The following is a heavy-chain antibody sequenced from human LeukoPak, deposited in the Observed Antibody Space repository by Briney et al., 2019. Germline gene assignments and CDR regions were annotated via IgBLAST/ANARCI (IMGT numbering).Heavy chain of an antibody. D-gene: IGHD3-22*01. V-gene: IGHV4-59*08. J-gene: IGHJ4*02. CDR3: ARAALYYYDSSGYPTLDGFDY. CDR1: GGSFSGYY. CDR2: IYYSGST. Sequence: SETLSLTCAVYGGSFSGYYWSWIRQPPGKGLEGIGYIYYSGSTNYNPSLKRRVTISVDTSKNQFSLKLSSVTAADTAVYYCARAALYYYDSSGYPTLDGFDYWGQGTLVTVSS.